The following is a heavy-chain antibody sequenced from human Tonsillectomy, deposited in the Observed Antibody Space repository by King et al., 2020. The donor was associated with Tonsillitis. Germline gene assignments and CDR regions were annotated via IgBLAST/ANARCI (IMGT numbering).Heavy chain of an antibody. D-gene: IGHD3-22*01. CDR2: IYSGGST. CDR1: GFTVSSNY. J-gene: IGHJ4*02. Sequence: VQLVESGGGLVQPGGSLRLSCAASGFTVSSNYMSWVRKAPGKGLEWVSVIYSGGSTYYADSVKGRFTISRDNSKNTLYLQMNSLRAEDTAVYYCASLIVVAKYYFDYWGQGTLVTVSS. V-gene: IGHV3-66*01. CDR3: ASLIVVAKYYFDY.